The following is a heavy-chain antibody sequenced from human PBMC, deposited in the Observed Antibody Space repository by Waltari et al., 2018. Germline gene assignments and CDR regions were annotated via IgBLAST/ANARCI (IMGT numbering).Heavy chain of an antibody. Sequence: QVQLQQWGAGLLKPSETLSLTCAVYGGSFSGYYWSWIRQPPGKGLEWIGEINHSGRTNYNPSLKSRVTISVDTSKNQFSLKLSSVTAADTAVYYCAREGPNWGEANFDYWGQGTLVTVSS. D-gene: IGHD7-27*01. CDR1: GGSFSGYY. CDR2: INHSGRT. V-gene: IGHV4-34*01. J-gene: IGHJ4*02. CDR3: AREGPNWGEANFDY.